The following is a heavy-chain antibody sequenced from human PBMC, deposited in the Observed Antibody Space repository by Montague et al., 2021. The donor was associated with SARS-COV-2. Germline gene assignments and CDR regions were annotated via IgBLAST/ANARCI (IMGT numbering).Heavy chain of an antibody. V-gene: IGHV4-39*01. D-gene: IGHD1-26*01. CDR2: IHYSGST. CDR1: GGSISSSSYY. CDR3: ARLWDTVYYYYGMDV. Sequence: SETLSPTCAVSGGSISSSSYYWGWIRQPPGKGLEWIGSIHYSGSTYYNPSLKSRASITVDTSKNQFPLKLSSVTAADTAVYYCARLWDTVYYYYGMDVWGQGTTVTVSS. J-gene: IGHJ6*02.